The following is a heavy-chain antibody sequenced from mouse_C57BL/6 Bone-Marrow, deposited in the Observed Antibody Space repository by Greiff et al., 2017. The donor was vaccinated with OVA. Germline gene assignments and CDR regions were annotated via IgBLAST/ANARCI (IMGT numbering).Heavy chain of an antibody. CDR2: ISDGGSYT. V-gene: IGHV5-4*03. CDR1: GFTFSSYA. CDR3: ARALHYCGSSYVDC. Sequence: EVMLVESGGGLVKPGGSLKLSCAASGFTFSSYAMSWVRQTPEKRLEWVATISDGGSYTYYPDNVKGRFTISIDNAKNNLYLQMSHLKSEDTAMYYGARALHYCGSSYVDCWGQGTTLTVSS. D-gene: IGHD1-1*01. J-gene: IGHJ2*01.